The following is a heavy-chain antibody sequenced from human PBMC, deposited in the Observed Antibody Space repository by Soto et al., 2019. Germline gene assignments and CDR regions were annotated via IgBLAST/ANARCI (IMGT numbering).Heavy chain of an antibody. J-gene: IGHJ4*02. Sequence: SVKVSCKASGGTFSSYAISWVRQAPGQGLEWMGGIIPIFGIANYAQKFQGRVTITADESTSTAYMELSSLRSEDTAVYYCARTTMIVVVPEYFDYWGQGTLVTVSS. CDR2: IIPIFGIA. V-gene: IGHV1-69*13. D-gene: IGHD3-22*01. CDR1: GGTFSSYA. CDR3: ARTTMIVVVPEYFDY.